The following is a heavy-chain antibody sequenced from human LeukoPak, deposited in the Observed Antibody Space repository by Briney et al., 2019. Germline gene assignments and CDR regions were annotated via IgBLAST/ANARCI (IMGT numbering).Heavy chain of an antibody. V-gene: IGHV3-21*01. Sequence: PGGSLRLSCVASGFTFRIYRMDWVRQAPGKGLEWVSSITSEGHSTYYRDSVKGRFTISRDNAKNSLYLQMNSLGADDTAVYYCARYEYSGYDFWGQGTLVTVSS. CDR3: ARYEYSGYDF. CDR1: GFTFRIYR. J-gene: IGHJ4*02. D-gene: IGHD5-12*01. CDR2: ITSEGHST.